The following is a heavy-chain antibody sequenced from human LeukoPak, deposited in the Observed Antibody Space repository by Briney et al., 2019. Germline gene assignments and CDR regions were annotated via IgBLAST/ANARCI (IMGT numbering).Heavy chain of an antibody. Sequence: PGGSLRLSCAASGFTVSSNCMSWVRQAPGKGLEWVSVVYSGGSTFYADSVKGRFTISRDNSKNRLYLQMNSLRAEDTAVYYCARGGGSGYYLSYYMDVWGKGTAVTVSS. D-gene: IGHD3-22*01. J-gene: IGHJ6*03. V-gene: IGHV3-53*01. CDR1: GFTVSSNC. CDR2: VYSGGST. CDR3: ARGGGSGYYLSYYMDV.